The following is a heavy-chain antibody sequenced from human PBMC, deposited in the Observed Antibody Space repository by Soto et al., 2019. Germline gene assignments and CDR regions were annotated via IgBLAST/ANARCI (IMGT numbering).Heavy chain of an antibody. V-gene: IGHV1-18*01. CDR1: GYTFTSYG. J-gene: IGHJ5*02. D-gene: IGHD3-10*01. CDR2: ISAYNGNT. Sequence: ASVKVSCKASGYTFTSYGISWVRQAPGQGLEWMGWISAYNGNTNYAQKLQGRVTMTTDTSTSTAYMELRSLRSDDTAVYYCARDVLLWFGESPNWFDPWGPGTLVTVSS. CDR3: ARDVLLWFGESPNWFDP.